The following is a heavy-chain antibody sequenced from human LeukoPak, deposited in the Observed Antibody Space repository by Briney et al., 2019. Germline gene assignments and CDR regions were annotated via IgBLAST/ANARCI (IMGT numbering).Heavy chain of an antibody. CDR2: IKQDGSEK. CDR3: ARARTGRWVRSSPFDY. J-gene: IGHJ4*02. D-gene: IGHD4-23*01. Sequence: PGGSLRLSCAASGFTFSSYWMSWVRQAPGKGLEWVANIKQDGSEKYYVDSVKGRFTISRDNAKNSLYLQMNSLRAEDTAVYYCARARTGRWVRSSPFDYWGQGTLVTVSS. CDR1: GFTFSSYW. V-gene: IGHV3-7*01.